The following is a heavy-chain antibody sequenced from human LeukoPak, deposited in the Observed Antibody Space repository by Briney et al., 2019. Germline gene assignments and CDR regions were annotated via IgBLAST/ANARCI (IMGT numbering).Heavy chain of an antibody. CDR2: IYSNGDT. J-gene: IGHJ6*03. D-gene: IGHD6-13*01. CDR1: GDSISSGSYY. V-gene: IGHV4-61*02. CDR3: ASRHSKQQPYYYYMDI. Sequence: SQTLSLTCTVSGDSISSGSYYWSWNPQPAGKGLEWIVRIYSNGDTKFNPSLKSRVTISLDTSKNQFSLKLSSATAADTAVYYCASRHSKQQPYYYYMDIWGKGTTVTVSS.